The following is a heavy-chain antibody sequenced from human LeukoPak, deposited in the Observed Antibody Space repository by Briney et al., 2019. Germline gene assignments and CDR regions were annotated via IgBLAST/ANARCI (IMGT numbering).Heavy chain of an antibody. CDR2: ISSSSSYI. CDR3: ARVIWFRESDY. J-gene: IGHJ4*02. Sequence: GGSLRLSCAASGFTSSSYSMNWVRQAPGKGLEWVSSISSSSSYIYYADSVKGRFTISRDNAKNSLYLQMNSLRAEDTAVYYCARVIWFRESDYWGQGTLVTVSS. D-gene: IGHD3-10*01. V-gene: IGHV3-21*01. CDR1: GFTSSSYS.